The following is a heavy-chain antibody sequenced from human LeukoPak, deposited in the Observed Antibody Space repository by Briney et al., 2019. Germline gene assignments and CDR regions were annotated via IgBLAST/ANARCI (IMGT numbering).Heavy chain of an antibody. D-gene: IGHD6-19*01. CDR1: GYTFTSYG. CDR2: ISAYNGNT. V-gene: IGHV1-18*01. CDR3: ARAPDYSSGWYFADAFDI. Sequence: ASVKVSCKASGYTFTSYGIGWVRQAPGQGLEWMGWISAYNGNTNYAQKLQGRVTMTTDTSTSTAYMELRSLRSDDTAVYYCARAPDYSSGWYFADAFDIWGQGTMVTVSS. J-gene: IGHJ3*02.